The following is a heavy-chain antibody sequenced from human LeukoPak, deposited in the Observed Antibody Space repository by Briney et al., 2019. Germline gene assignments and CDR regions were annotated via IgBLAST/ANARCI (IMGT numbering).Heavy chain of an antibody. V-gene: IGHV4-39*07. CDR3: ARDQFGGTTFYYYMDV. CDR2: IYYSGST. J-gene: IGHJ6*03. Sequence: SETLSLTCTVSGGSISSRSHYWGWIRQPPGRGLEWIGTIYYSGSTYYNPSLKSRVTISVDTSKNQFSLKLSSVTAADTAVYYCARDQFGGTTFYYYMDVWGKGTTVTVSS. CDR1: GGSISSRSHY. D-gene: IGHD1-7*01.